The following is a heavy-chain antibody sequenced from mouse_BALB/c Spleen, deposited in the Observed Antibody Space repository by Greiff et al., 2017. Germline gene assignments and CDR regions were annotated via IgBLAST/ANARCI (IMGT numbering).Heavy chain of an antibody. D-gene: IGHD2-1*01. CDR1: GFTFSSFG. V-gene: IGHV5-17*02. Sequence: EVKVEESGGGLVQPGGSRKLSCAASGFTFSSFGMHWVRQAPEKGLEWVAYISSGSSTIYYADTVKGRFTISRDNPKNTLFLQMTSLRSEDTAMYYCARKGFGNFYYFDYWGQGTTLTVSS. CDR2: ISSGSSTI. J-gene: IGHJ2*01. CDR3: ARKGFGNFYYFDY.